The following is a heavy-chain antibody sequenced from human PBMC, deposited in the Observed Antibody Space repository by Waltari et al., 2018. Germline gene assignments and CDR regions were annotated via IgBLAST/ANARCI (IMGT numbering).Heavy chain of an antibody. D-gene: IGHD6-13*01. CDR3: AKAGVAAGLHF. CDR1: GYSISSGYY. CDR2: IYSGGST. V-gene: IGHV3-23*03. Sequence: VQLQESGPGLVKPSETLSLTCAVSGYSISSGYYWGWIRQPPGKGLEWVSVIYSGGSTYYADSVKGRFTISRDNSKNTLYLQMNSLRAEDTAVYYCAKAGVAAGLHFWGQGTLATVSS. J-gene: IGHJ4*02.